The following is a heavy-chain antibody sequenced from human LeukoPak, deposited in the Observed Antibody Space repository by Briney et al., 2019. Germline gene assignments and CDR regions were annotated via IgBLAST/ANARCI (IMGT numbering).Heavy chain of an antibody. D-gene: IGHD2-15*01. CDR1: GGSFSGYY. CDR2: INHSGST. CDR3: ARVPTGSPDAFDI. V-gene: IGHV4-34*01. J-gene: IGHJ3*02. Sequence: PSETLSLTCAVYGGSFSGYYWSWLRQPPGKGLEWIGEINHSGSTNYNPSLKSRVTISVDTSKNQFSLKLSSVTAADTAVYYCARVPTGSPDAFDIWGQGTMVTVSS.